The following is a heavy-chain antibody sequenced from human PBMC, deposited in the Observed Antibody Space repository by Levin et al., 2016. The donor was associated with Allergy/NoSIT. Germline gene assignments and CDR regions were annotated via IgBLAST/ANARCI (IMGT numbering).Heavy chain of an antibody. V-gene: IGHV3-23*01. CDR2: ISVTGGQT. Sequence: VRQMPGKGLEWVPDISVTGGQTYYADSVKGRFTISRDNSKNTLYLQMNSLRAEDTAVYFCAKVYVPYDSSGYYWFDFWGQGTLVTVSS. J-gene: IGHJ4*02. D-gene: IGHD3-22*01. CDR3: AKVYVPYDSSGYYWFDF.